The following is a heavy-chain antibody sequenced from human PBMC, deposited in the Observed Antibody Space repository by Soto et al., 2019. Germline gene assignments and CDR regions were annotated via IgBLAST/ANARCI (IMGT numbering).Heavy chain of an antibody. CDR3: ARVPNYYETTGYFYFDT. CDR2: IYYSGST. Sequence: SETLSLTCTVSGGSISSYYWSWIRQPPGKGLEWIGYIYYSGSTNYNPSLKSRVTISVDTSKNQFSLKVNSVTAADTAVYYCARVPNYYETTGYFYFDTWGQGTLVTVSS. CDR1: GGSISSYY. J-gene: IGHJ4*02. V-gene: IGHV4-59*12. D-gene: IGHD3-22*01.